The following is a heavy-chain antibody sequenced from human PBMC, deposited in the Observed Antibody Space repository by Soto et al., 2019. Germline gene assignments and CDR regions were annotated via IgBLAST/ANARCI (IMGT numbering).Heavy chain of an antibody. CDR1: GFTFSSYA. CDR3: AKCRGPPDGSSWPVDY. Sequence: EVQLLESGGGLVQPGGSLRLSCAASGFTFSSYAMSWVRQAPGKGLEWVSAISGSGGSTYYADSVKGRFTISRDNSKNKLDLQMNSRRAEDTAVYYCAKCRGPPDGSSWPVDYWGQGTLVTVSS. V-gene: IGHV3-23*01. D-gene: IGHD6-13*01. CDR2: ISGSGGST. J-gene: IGHJ4*02.